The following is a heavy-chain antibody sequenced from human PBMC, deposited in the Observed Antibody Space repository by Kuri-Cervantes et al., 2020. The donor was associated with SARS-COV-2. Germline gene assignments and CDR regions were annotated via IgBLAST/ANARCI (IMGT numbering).Heavy chain of an antibody. Sequence: GSLRLSCTVSGGSISSYYWSWIRQPPGKGLEWIGYIYYSESTNYNPSLKSRVTISVDTSKNQFSLKLSSVTAADTAVYYCARVVTGAFDIWGQGTMVTVSS. D-gene: IGHD5-18*01. CDR1: GGSISSYY. CDR2: IYYSEST. CDR3: ARVVTGAFDI. V-gene: IGHV4-59*12. J-gene: IGHJ3*02.